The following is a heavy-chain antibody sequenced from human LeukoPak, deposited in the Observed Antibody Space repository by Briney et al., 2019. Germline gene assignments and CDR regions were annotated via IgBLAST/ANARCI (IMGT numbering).Heavy chain of an antibody. CDR3: ASVHYSL. D-gene: IGHD6-13*01. CDR1: GFTFSSYA. Sequence: PGGSLRLSCAASGFTFSSYAMHWVRQAPGKGLEWVAVISYDGSNKYYADSVKGRFTISRDNSKNTLYLQMNSLRAEDTAVYYCASVHYSLWGQGTLVTVSS. CDR2: ISYDGSNK. J-gene: IGHJ4*02. V-gene: IGHV3-30*14.